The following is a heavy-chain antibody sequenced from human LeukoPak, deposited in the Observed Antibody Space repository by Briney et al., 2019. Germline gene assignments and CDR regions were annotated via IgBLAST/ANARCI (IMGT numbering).Heavy chain of an antibody. CDR3: YYGGNSGY. CDR1: GCTFTNAW. CDR2: IKTKSDGGTT. V-gene: IGHV3-15*01. D-gene: IGHD4-23*01. J-gene: IGHJ4*02. Sequence: GGSLRLSCEASGCTFTNAWMSWLRQAPGKGLEWVGRIKTKSDGGTTDYAAPVKGRFTISRDDSKNTLYLQMNSLKTEDTAVYYCYYGGNSGYWGKGTLVTVSS.